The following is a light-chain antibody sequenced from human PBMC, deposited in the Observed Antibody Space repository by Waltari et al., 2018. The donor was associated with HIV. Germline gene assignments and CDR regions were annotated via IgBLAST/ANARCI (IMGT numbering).Light chain of an antibody. CDR3: NSRDSSVHHLI. CDR1: SLRSYY. Sequence: SSELTQDPAVSVALGQTVRITCQGDSLRSYYASWYQQKPGQAPVLLIYGRNSRPSGIPDRFSGSRSGITASLTITGAQAEDEADYYCNSRDSSVHHLIFGGGTKLTV. CDR2: GRN. J-gene: IGLJ2*01. V-gene: IGLV3-19*01.